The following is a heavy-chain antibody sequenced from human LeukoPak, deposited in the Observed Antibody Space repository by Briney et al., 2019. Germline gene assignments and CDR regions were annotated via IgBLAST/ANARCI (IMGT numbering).Heavy chain of an antibody. V-gene: IGHV3-23*01. Sequence: PGGSLRLSCAASGFTFSSYAMSWVRQAPGKGLEWVSAISGSGGSTYYADSVKGRFTISRDNSKNTLYLQMNSLRAEDTAVYYCARGVRFGESHSYYYYYGMDVWGQGTTVTVSS. CDR3: ARGVRFGESHSYYYYYGMDV. D-gene: IGHD3-10*01. CDR2: ISGSGGST. CDR1: GFTFSSYA. J-gene: IGHJ6*02.